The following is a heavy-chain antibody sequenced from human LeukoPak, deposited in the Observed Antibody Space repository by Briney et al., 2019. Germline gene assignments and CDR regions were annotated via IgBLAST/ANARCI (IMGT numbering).Heavy chain of an antibody. CDR1: GFTFSNYA. V-gene: IGHV3-23*01. CDR2: ISVSGGST. J-gene: IGHJ4*02. D-gene: IGHD1-26*01. Sequence: GGSLRLSCAASGFTFSNYAMSWVRQAPGKGLEWVSAISVSGGSTYYADSVKGRFTISRDNSKNTLYLQMNSLRAEDTAVYYCAKNSGSYDLHYWGQGTLVTVSS. CDR3: AKNSGSYDLHY.